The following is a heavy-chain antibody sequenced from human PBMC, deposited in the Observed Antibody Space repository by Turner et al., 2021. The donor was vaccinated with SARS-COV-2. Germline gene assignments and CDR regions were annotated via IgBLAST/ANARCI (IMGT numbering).Heavy chain of an antibody. CDR1: GNSFTSYW. CDR2: IDPSDSYT. Sequence: EVQLVQCGAEVKKPGESLRISCKGSGNSFTSYWISWVRQMPGKGLEWMGRIDPSDSYTNYSPSFQGHVTFSADNSISTAYLQWSSLKASDTAMYYCATSGYLSTNWFDPWGQGTLVTVSS. V-gene: IGHV5-10-1*03. D-gene: IGHD3-22*01. J-gene: IGHJ5*02. CDR3: ATSGYLSTNWFDP.